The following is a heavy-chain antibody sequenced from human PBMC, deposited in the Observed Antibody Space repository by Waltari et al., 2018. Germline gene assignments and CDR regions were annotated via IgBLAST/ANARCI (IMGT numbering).Heavy chain of an antibody. CDR1: GFTFGVFS. CDR3: ATEPAPGAGINY. CDR2: MTASRTAI. J-gene: IGHJ4*02. V-gene: IGHV3-48*01. Sequence: EVQLVESGGGFVQPGGSLRLSCLGSGFTFGVFSMHWIRQAPGKGREWVAYMTASRTAISYAESVKGRFTISRDNAKNSLFLQMTNLGVEDTAVYYCATEPAPGAGINYWGQGILVTVSS. D-gene: IGHD6-19*01.